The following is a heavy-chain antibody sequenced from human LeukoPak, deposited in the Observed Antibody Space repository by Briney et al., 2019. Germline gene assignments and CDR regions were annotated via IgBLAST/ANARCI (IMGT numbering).Heavy chain of an antibody. CDR1: GGSISSGGYS. CDR3: ARVTRDYYGSGSTFDY. CDR2: IYYSGST. V-gene: IGHV4-30-4*07. J-gene: IGHJ4*02. D-gene: IGHD3-10*01. Sequence: SETLSLTCTVSGGSISSGGYSWSWIRQPPGKGLEWIGYIYYSGSTYYNPSLKSRVTISVDTSKNQFSLKLSSVTAADTAVYYCARVTRDYYGSGSTFDYWGQGTLVTVSS.